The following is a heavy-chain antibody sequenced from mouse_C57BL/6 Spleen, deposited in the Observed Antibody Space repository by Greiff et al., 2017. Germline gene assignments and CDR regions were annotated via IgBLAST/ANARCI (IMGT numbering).Heavy chain of an antibody. D-gene: IGHD1-1*01. CDR1: GYTFTDYY. J-gene: IGHJ2*01. Sequence: EVQLQQSGPELVKPGASVKISCKASGYTFTDYYMNWVKQSHGKSLEWIGDINPNNGGTSYNQKFKGKATLTVDTSSSTAYMELRSLTSEDSAVYYCAVTTVVEGYWGQGTTLTVSS. CDR2: INPNNGGT. V-gene: IGHV1-26*01. CDR3: AVTTVVEGY.